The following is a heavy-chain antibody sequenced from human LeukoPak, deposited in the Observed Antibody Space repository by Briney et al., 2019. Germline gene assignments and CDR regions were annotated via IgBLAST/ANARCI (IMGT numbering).Heavy chain of an antibody. J-gene: IGHJ6*03. CDR3: ARDRSGLYYYYMDV. CDR2: IYSGGST. CDR1: GFTVSSNY. V-gene: IGHV3-53*01. Sequence: GGSLRLSCAASGFTVSSNYMSWVRQAPGKGLEWVSVIYSGGSTYYADSVKGRFTISRDNSKNTLYLQMNSLRAEDTALYYCARDRSGLYYYYMDVWGKGTTVTVSS.